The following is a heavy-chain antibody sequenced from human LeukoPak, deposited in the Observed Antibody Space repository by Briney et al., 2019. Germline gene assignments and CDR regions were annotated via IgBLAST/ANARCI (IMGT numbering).Heavy chain of an antibody. CDR1: GFTFSSYW. J-gene: IGHJ4*02. CDR2: ISSSSSYI. D-gene: IGHD2-21*01. V-gene: IGHV3-21*01. Sequence: GGSLRLSCAASGFTFSSYWMNWVRQAPGKGLEWVSSISSSSSYIYYADSVKGRFTISRDNAKNSLCLQMNSLRAEDTAVYYCARDDRVIASDYWGQGTLVTVSS. CDR3: ARDDRVIASDY.